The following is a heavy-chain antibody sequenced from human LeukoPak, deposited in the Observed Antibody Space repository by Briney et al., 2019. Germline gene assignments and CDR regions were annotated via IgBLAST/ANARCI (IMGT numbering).Heavy chain of an antibody. CDR1: GFTFSSYW. D-gene: IGHD3-10*01. CDR3: ARDRSGSYYNVLDY. V-gene: IGHV3-74*01. Sequence: GGSLRLSCAASGFTFSSYWIHWVRQAPGKGLVWVSRINSDGSSTRYADFVKGRFTISRDNAKNTLYLQMNSLRAEDTAVYYCARDRSGSYYNVLDYWGQGTLVTVSS. J-gene: IGHJ4*02. CDR2: INSDGSST.